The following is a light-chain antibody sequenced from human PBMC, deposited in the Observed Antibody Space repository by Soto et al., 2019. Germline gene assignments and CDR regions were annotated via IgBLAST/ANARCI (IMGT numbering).Light chain of an antibody. J-gene: IGLJ2*01. CDR2: DVS. CDR3: SSYTSSSTDVL. Sequence: QSALTQPASVSGSPGQSITISCTGTSSDVGDYNSVSWYQQHPGKAPKLMIYDVSNRPSGVSNRFSGSKSGNTASLTISGLQAEDEADYYCSSYTSSSTDVLFGGGTKLTVL. V-gene: IGLV2-14*01. CDR1: SSDVGDYNS.